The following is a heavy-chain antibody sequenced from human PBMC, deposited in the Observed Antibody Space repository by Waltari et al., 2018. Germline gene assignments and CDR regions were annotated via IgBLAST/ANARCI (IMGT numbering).Heavy chain of an antibody. D-gene: IGHD2-15*01. CDR1: GFIFNIYW. J-gene: IGHJ4*02. Sequence: EVQLVESGGGLVQPGGSLRLSCASSGFIFNIYWMQWVRQAPGQGLVWVSRINTDTSGTSYADSVKGRFTISRDNAKNTVYLQMNSLRADDTAIYYCARECLGYCSGSLDYWGQGTMVTVSS. CDR2: INTDTSGT. V-gene: IGHV3-74*01. CDR3: ARECLGYCSGSLDY.